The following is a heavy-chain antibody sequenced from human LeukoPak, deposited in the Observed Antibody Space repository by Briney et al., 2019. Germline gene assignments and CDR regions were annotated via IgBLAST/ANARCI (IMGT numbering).Heavy chain of an antibody. D-gene: IGHD5-12*01. CDR3: ARGGSGYVYNWFDP. V-gene: IGHV1-69*05. CDR1: GGTFSSYA. Sequence: SVKVSCKASGGTFSSYAIGWVRQAPGQGLEWMGGIIPIFGTANYAQKFQGRVTITTDESTSTAYMELSSLRSEDTAVYYCARGGSGYVYNWFDPWGQGTLVTVSS. J-gene: IGHJ5*02. CDR2: IIPIFGTA.